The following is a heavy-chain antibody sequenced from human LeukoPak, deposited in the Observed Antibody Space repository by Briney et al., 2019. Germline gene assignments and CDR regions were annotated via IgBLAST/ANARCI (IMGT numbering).Heavy chain of an antibody. CDR3: ARGDTAGSLGY. CDR1: GGSISSGGYS. V-gene: IGHV4-30-2*01. Sequence: TSETLSLTCTVSGGSISSGGYSCSWIRQPPGKGLEWIGYIYHSGSTYYNPSLKSRVTISVDRSKNQFSLKLSSVTAADTAVYYCARGDTAGSLGYWGQGTLVTVSS. D-gene: IGHD5-18*01. J-gene: IGHJ4*02. CDR2: IYHSGST.